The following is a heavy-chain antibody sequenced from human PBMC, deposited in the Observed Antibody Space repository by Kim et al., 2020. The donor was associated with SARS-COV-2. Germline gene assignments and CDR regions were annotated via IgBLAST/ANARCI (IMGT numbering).Heavy chain of an antibody. CDR2: IYTSGST. D-gene: IGHD3-3*01. V-gene: IGHV4-4*07. CDR3: ARDLTQWDRYYDFWSGYTPYNWFDP. Sequence: SETLSLTCTVSGGSISSYYWSWIRQPAGKGLEWIGRIYTSGSTNYNPSLKSRVTMSVDTSKNQFSLKLSSVTAADTAVYYCARDLTQWDRYYDFWSGYTPYNWFDPWGQGTLVTVSS. J-gene: IGHJ5*02. CDR1: GGSISSYY.